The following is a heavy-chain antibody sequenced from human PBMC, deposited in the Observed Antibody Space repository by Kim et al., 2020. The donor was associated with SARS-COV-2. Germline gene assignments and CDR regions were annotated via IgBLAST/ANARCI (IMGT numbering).Heavy chain of an antibody. J-gene: IGHJ4*02. Sequence: SETLSLTCAVYGGSFSGYYWSWIRQPPGKGLEWIGEINHSGSTNYNPSLKSRVTISVDTSKNQFSLKLSSVTAADTAVYYCARGYGSGWYRYYFDYWGQGTLVTVSS. CDR2: INHSGST. CDR3: ARGYGSGWYRYYFDY. CDR1: GGSFSGYY. V-gene: IGHV4-34*01. D-gene: IGHD6-19*01.